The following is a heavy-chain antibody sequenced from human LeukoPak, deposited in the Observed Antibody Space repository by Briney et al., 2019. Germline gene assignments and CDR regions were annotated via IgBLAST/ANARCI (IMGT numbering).Heavy chain of an antibody. V-gene: IGHV3-23*01. Sequence: GGSLRLSCAASGFAFSTYAVSWVRQAPGKGLEWVSALSGSGDKTYYADSVKGRFTISRDNSKNTLYLQMNSLRAEDSALYYCARDRSYAFAIWGQGTMVTVSS. CDR2: LSGSGDKT. D-gene: IGHD6-13*01. CDR3: ARDRSYAFAI. J-gene: IGHJ3*02. CDR1: GFAFSTYA.